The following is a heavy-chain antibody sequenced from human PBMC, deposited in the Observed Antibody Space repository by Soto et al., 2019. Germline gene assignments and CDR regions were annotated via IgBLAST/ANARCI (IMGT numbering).Heavy chain of an antibody. Sequence: PGGSLRLSCAASGFTFSSYAMNWVRQAPGKGLEWVSAISGSGGSTYYADSVKGRFTISRDNSKSSLFLQMNSLRAEDTALYYCAKGAIPDSSGSGYYSGMDVWGQGPPVTVPS. CDR3: AKGAIPDSSGSGYYSGMDV. CDR1: GFTFSSYA. D-gene: IGHD3-22*01. V-gene: IGHV3-23*01. CDR2: ISGSGGST. J-gene: IGHJ6*02.